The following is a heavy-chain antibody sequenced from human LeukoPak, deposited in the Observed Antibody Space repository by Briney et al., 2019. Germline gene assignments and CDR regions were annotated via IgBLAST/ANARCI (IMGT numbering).Heavy chain of an antibody. J-gene: IGHJ6*02. Sequence: SGRSLRLSCAASGFTFSSYAMHWVRQAPGKGLEWVAVISYDGSNKYYADSVKGRFTISRDNSKNTLYLQVNSLRAEDTAVYYCARPEKTLLWFGEYYGMDVWGQGTTVTVSS. CDR2: ISYDGSNK. D-gene: IGHD3-10*01. CDR1: GFTFSSYA. V-gene: IGHV3-30-3*01. CDR3: ARPEKTLLWFGEYYGMDV.